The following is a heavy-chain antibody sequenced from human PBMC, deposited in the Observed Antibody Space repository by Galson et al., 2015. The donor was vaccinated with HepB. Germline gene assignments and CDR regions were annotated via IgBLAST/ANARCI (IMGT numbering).Heavy chain of an antibody. J-gene: IGHJ4*02. V-gene: IGHV3-30*18. CDR2: ISYVGSNK. CDR3: AKDSSGYYYVEDY. Sequence: SLRLSCAASGFTFSNYGMHWVRQAPGEGLEWVAVISYVGSNKYYADSVKGRFTISRDNSKNTLYLQMNSLRAEDTAVYYCAKDSSGYYYVEDYRGQGTLVTVSS. D-gene: IGHD3-22*01. CDR1: GFTFSNYG.